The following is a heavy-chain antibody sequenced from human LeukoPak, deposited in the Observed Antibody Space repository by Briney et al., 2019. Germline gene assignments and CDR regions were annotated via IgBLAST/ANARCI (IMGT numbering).Heavy chain of an antibody. CDR3: AKGQGWGGGIVATNYFDY. CDR1: RFAFDDYA. D-gene: IGHD5-12*01. J-gene: IGHJ4*02. V-gene: IGHV3-9*01. CDR2: ISWNSGSI. Sequence: GGSLRLSCAASRFAFDDYAMHWVRQAPGKGLEWVSGISWNSGSIGYADSVKGRFTISRDNAKNSLYLQMNSLRAEDTALYYCAKGQGWGGGIVATNYFDYWGQGTLVTVSS.